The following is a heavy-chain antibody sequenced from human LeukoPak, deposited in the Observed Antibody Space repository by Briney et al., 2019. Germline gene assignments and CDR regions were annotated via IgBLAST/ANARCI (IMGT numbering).Heavy chain of an antibody. CDR3: ARDLGSSWSYYYYGMDV. CDR1: GFTFSSYA. J-gene: IGHJ6*02. V-gene: IGHV3-30-3*01. Sequence: GGSLRLSCAASGFTFSSYAMHWVRQAPGKGLEWVAVISYDGSNKYYADSVKGRFTISRDNSKNTLYLQMNSLRAEDTAVYYCARDLGSSWSYYYYGMDVWGQGTTVTVPS. CDR2: ISYDGSNK. D-gene: IGHD6-13*01.